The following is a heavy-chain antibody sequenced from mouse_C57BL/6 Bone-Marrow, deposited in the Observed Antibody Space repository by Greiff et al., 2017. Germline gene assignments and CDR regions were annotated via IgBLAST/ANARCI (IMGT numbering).Heavy chain of an antibody. CDR1: GYSITSGYY. D-gene: IGHD2-4*01. Sequence: EVQLVESGPGLVKPSQSLSLTCSVTGYSITSGYYWNWIRQFPGNKLEWMGYISYDGSNNYNPSLKNRISITRDTSKNQFFLKLNSVTTEDTATYYCARTITTTGYYFDYWGQGTTLTVSS. J-gene: IGHJ2*01. CDR3: ARTITTTGYYFDY. V-gene: IGHV3-6*01. CDR2: ISYDGSN.